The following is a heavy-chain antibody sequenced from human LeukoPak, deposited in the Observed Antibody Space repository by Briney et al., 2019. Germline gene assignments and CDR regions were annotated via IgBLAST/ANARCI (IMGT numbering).Heavy chain of an antibody. V-gene: IGHV3-30-3*01. CDR1: GFTFSSYA. D-gene: IGHD2-2*02. CDR3: ARDSLTSPTVVVPTAIPD. J-gene: IGHJ4*02. Sequence: PGRSLRLPCAPSGFTFSSYAMHCVRQSPGKGLEWVTVISYAGSNKYYADCVKGRFTISRDHSKNTLYLQMNRLRPEDTAIYYCARDSLTSPTVVVPTAIPDWGQGTLVTVSS. CDR2: ISYAGSNK.